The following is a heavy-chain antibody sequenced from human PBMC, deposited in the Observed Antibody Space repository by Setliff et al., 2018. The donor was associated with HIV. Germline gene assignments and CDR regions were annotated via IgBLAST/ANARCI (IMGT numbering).Heavy chain of an antibody. CDR2: IIPIFGST. V-gene: IGHV1-69*13. J-gene: IGHJ2*01. Sequence: SVKVSCKASGGTFSNYAISWVRQAPGQGLEWMGGIIPIFGSTKYAQKFQDRVTITADESTYTDDMELSSLGSDDTAVYYCASYDHYYDSGSFYSDWYFDLWGRGTLVTVSS. CDR1: GGTFSNYA. CDR3: ASYDHYYDSGSFYSDWYFDL. D-gene: IGHD3-10*01.